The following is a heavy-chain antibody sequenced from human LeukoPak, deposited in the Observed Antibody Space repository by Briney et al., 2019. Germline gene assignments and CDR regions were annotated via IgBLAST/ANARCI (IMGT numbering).Heavy chain of an antibody. CDR1: GFTFSSYA. CDR2: ISGSGGST. CDR3: AKLSTAAAGAVFDY. Sequence: GGSLRLSCAASGFTFSSYAMSWVRQAPVKGREWVSAISGSGGSTYYADSVKGRFTISRDNSKNTLYLQMNSLRAEDTAVYYCAKLSTAAAGAVFDYWGQEPWSPSPQ. V-gene: IGHV3-23*01. J-gene: IGHJ4*01. D-gene: IGHD6-13*01.